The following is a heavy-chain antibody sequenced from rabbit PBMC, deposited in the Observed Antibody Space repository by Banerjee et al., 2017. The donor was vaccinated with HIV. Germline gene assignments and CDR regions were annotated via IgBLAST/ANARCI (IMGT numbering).Heavy chain of an antibody. CDR2: IGTGSDDET. J-gene: IGHJ4*01. CDR3: ARDGSGRGPDYFKL. V-gene: IGHV1S40*01. CDR1: GFDLSNYYY. Sequence: QSLEESGGDLVKPGASLTLTCTTSGFDLSNYYYIYWVRQAPGKGLEWIACIGTGSDDETYYASWAKGRFTISKTSSTTVTLQMTSLTAADTATYFCARDGSGRGPDYFKLWGPGTLVTVS. D-gene: IGHD4-1*01.